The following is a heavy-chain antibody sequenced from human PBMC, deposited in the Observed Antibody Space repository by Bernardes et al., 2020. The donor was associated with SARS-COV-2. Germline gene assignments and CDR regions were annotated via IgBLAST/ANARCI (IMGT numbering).Heavy chain of an antibody. CDR1: GYTFTAYF. J-gene: IGHJ4*02. CDR2: INPNSGGT. CDR3: ARASLGGSYPN. Sequence: ASVKVSCKASGYTFTAYFMHWVRQAPGQGLKWMGWINPNSGGTNYAQKFQGRVTMTRDTSISTVYMELSRLRSDDTALYYCARASLGGSYPNWGQGTLVTVSA. V-gene: IGHV1-2*02. D-gene: IGHD1-26*01.